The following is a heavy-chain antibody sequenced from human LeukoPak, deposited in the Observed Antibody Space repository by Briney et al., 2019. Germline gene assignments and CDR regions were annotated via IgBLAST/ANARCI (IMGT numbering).Heavy chain of an antibody. D-gene: IGHD2-2*01. CDR1: GFTSSDYY. CDR2: ISSSGSTI. V-gene: IGHV3-11*01. J-gene: IGHJ4*02. Sequence: GSLRLTCVDSGFTSSDYYMSWIRLAPGKGLEGVSYISSSGSTIYYADSVKGRFTISRDNAKNSLYLQMNSLRAEDAAVYYCARHDLGAAADSPFDYWGQGTLVTVSS. CDR3: ARHDLGAAADSPFDY.